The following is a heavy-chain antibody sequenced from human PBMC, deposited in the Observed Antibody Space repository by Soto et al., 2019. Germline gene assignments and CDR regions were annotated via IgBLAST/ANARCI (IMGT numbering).Heavy chain of an antibody. D-gene: IGHD3-9*01. CDR2: INTGNGNT. CDR3: VRRPSDWSGLDY. Sequence: ASVKVCWKASGCTFTNYAVHWVGQAPGQRLEWMGWINTGNGNTKYSQKFQGRVTITRDNAQSTLFLQMNNLRGEDTAHYYCVRRPSDWSGLDYWGQGTPVTVSS. CDR1: GCTFTNYA. J-gene: IGHJ4*02. V-gene: IGHV1-3*04.